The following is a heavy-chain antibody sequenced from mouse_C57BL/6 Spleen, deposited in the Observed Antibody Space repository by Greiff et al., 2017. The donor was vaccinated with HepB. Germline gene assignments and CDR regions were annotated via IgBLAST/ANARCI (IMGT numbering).Heavy chain of an antibody. J-gene: IGHJ2*01. CDR3: AREDDYLYFDY. V-gene: IGHV1-82*01. CDR1: GYAFSSSW. CDR2: IYPGDGDT. Sequence: QVQLQQSGPELVKPGASVKISCKASGYAFSSSWMNWVKQRPGKGLEWIGRIYPGDGDTNYNGKLKGKATLTADKSSSTAYMQLSSLTSEDSAVYFCAREDDYLYFDYWGQGTTLTVSS. D-gene: IGHD2-4*01.